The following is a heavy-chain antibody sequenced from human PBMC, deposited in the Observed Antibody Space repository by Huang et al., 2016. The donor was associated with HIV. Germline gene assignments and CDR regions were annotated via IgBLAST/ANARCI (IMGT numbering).Heavy chain of an antibody. CDR3: ARDSPLLGVVIVVVPTAPNAFDI. V-gene: IGHV1-18*01. J-gene: IGHJ3*02. CDR2: VSAYNVGT. D-gene: IGHD2-2*01. Sequence: QVQLVQSGVEVKKPGASVKVSCKASGYTFPSYGISWGRQAPGQGLEWLVRVSAYNVGTNKGQNVQGRVTITTDTPTSTAYMELRSLRSYDTAVYYCARDSPLLGVVIVVVPTAPNAFDIWGQGTMVTVSS. CDR1: GYTFPSYG.